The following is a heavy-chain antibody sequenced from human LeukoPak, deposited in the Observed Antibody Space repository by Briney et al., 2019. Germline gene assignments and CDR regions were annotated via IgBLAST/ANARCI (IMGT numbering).Heavy chain of an antibody. CDR2: ISSSSSYI. Sequence: TGGSLRLSCAATGFTFSSYSMNWVRQAPGKGLEWVSSISSSSSYIYYADSVKGRFTTSRDNAKNSLYLQMNSLRAEDTAVYYCARDRDGYNTDWGQGTLVTVSS. V-gene: IGHV3-21*01. CDR1: GFTFSSYS. D-gene: IGHD5-24*01. CDR3: ARDRDGYNTD. J-gene: IGHJ4*02.